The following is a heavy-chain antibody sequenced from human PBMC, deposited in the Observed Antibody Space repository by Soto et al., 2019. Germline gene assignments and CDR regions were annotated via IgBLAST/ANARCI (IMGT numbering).Heavy chain of an antibody. J-gene: IGHJ3*02. D-gene: IGHD3-9*01. V-gene: IGHV4-31*03. CDR3: ARDQSSYDILTCYRNDAFDI. CDR2: IYYSGST. Sequence: QVQLQESGPGLVKPSQTLSLTCTVSGGSISSGGYYWSWIRQHPGKGLEWIGYIYYSGSTYYNPFLKSRVTISVDTSKNQSSLKLSSVTAADTAVYYCARDQSSYDILTCYRNDAFDIWGQGTMVTVSS. CDR1: GGSISSGGYY.